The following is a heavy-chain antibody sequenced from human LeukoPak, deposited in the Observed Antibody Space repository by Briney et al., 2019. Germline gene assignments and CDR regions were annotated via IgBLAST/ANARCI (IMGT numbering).Heavy chain of an antibody. CDR2: ISSSSSYI. Sequence: GGSLRLSCAASGLTFSSYSMNWVRQAPGKGLEWVSSISSSSSYIYYADSVKGRFTISRDNAKNSLYLQMYSLRAEDTAVYYCARDYYDSSGSVDYWGQGTLVTVPS. J-gene: IGHJ4*02. V-gene: IGHV3-21*01. D-gene: IGHD3-22*01. CDR1: GLTFSSYS. CDR3: ARDYYDSSGSVDY.